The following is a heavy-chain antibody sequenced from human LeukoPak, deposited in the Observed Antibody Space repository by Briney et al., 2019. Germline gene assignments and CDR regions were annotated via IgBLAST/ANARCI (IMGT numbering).Heavy chain of an antibody. Sequence: PGESLKISCKGSGYSFTSYWIGWVRQMPGKGLEWMGIIYPGDSDTRYSPSFQGQVTISADKSISTAYLQWSSLKASDTAMYYCARLVSTGYSGYDGNWFDPWGQGTLVTVSS. V-gene: IGHV5-51*01. CDR2: IYPGDSDT. CDR3: ARLVSTGYSGYDGNWFDP. D-gene: IGHD5-12*01. CDR1: GYSFTSYW. J-gene: IGHJ5*02.